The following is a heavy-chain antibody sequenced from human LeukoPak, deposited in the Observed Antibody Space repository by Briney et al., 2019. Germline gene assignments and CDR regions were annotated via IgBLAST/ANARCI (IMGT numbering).Heavy chain of an antibody. J-gene: IGHJ3*02. V-gene: IGHV4-34*01. Sequence: SETLSLTCAVYGPSFSGYYWSWIRQPPGKGLEWIGEINHSGSTNYNPSLKSRVTISADTSKNQFSLKLSSVTAADTAVYYCAGLRVIFWEFDSWGQGTIVTVSS. CDR1: GPSFSGYY. D-gene: IGHD1-26*01. CDR2: INHSGST. CDR3: AGLRVIFWEFDS.